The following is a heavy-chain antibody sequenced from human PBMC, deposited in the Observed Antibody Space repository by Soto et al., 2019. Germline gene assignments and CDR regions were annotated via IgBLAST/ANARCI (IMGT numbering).Heavy chain of an antibody. D-gene: IGHD2-2*01. CDR3: ARDQPAGIVVVPAAIPGADAFDL. CDR1: GHTFTSYG. Sequence: GASVKVSCKASGHTFTSYGISWVRQAPGQGLEWMGWISAYNGNTNYAQKLQGRVTTTTDTSTSTAYMELRSLRSDDTAVYYCARDQPAGIVVVPAAIPGADAFDLWGQGTMVTVSS. J-gene: IGHJ3*01. CDR2: ISAYNGNT. V-gene: IGHV1-18*01.